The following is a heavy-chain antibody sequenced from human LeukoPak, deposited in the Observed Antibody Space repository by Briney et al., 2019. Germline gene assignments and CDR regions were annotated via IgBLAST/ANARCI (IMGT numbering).Heavy chain of an antibody. Sequence: GSLRLSCSASGFTFSSYAMHWVRQAPGKGLEYVSAISSNGGSTYYADSVKGRFTISRDNSKNTLYLQMSSLRAEDTAVYYCVKTLGYSSSGGDIWGQGTMVTVSS. D-gene: IGHD6-6*01. V-gene: IGHV3-64D*09. CDR1: GFTFSSYA. CDR3: VKTLGYSSSGGDI. J-gene: IGHJ3*02. CDR2: ISSNGGST.